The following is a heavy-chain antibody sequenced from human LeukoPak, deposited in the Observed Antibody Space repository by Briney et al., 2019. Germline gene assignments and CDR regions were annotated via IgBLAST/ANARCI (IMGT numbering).Heavy chain of an antibody. J-gene: IGHJ4*02. D-gene: IGHD3-22*01. CDR1: GGSISSGDYY. V-gene: IGHV4-30-4*01. Sequence: SQTLSLTCTVSGGSISSGDYYWSWIRQPPGKGLEWIGYIYYSGSTYYNPSLKSRVTISVDTSKNQFSLKLSSVTAADTAVYYCARDYYDSSGYYSGFDYWGQGTLVTVSS. CDR3: ARDYYDSSGYYSGFDY. CDR2: IYYSGST.